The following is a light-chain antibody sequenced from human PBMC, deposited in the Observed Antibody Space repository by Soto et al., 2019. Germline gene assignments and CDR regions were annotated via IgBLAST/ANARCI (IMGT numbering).Light chain of an antibody. Sequence: DIQMTQSPSSMSASVRDRVTIACRASQNSSRDLNWYQQKPGQDPKLLIYAALSLHNGVPSRLSGSGSGTDFTLTISSLQPEDFATYYCQQSYSTPHTFGQGTKLEIK. J-gene: IGKJ2*01. V-gene: IGKV1-39*01. CDR1: QNSSRD. CDR3: QQSYSTPHT. CDR2: AAL.